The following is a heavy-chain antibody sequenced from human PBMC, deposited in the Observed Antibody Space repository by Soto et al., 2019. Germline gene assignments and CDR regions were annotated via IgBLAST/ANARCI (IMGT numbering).Heavy chain of an antibody. Sequence: SETLSLTCTVSGGSISSSPYYWGWIRQPPGKGLEWIASIYNSGSTYNNPSLKSRVTISVDTSEKQFSLKLRSVTAADTAVYYCARRGAGYSGPFDYWGQGTLVTVSS. CDR1: GGSISSSPYY. D-gene: IGHD5-12*01. CDR2: IYNSGST. V-gene: IGHV4-39*01. CDR3: ARRGAGYSGPFDY. J-gene: IGHJ4*02.